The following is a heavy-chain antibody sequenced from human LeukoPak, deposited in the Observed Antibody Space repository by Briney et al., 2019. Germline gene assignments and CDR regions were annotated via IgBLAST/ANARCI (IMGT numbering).Heavy chain of an antibody. CDR2: ISYDGSNK. V-gene: IGHV3-30*18. CDR1: GFTFSSYG. Sequence: GRSLRLSCAASGFTFSSYGMHWVRQAPGKGLEWVAVISYDGSNKYYADSVKGRFTISRDNSKNTLYLQMNSPRAEDTAVYYCAKEWWRAVAGAIPLDYWGQGTLVTVSS. D-gene: IGHD6-19*01. J-gene: IGHJ4*02. CDR3: AKEWWRAVAGAIPLDY.